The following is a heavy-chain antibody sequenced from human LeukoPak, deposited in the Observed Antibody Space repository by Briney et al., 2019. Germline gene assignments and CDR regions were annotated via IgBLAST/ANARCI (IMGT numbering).Heavy chain of an antibody. CDR3: AKDRTWGLDY. J-gene: IGHJ4*02. D-gene: IGHD7-27*01. Sequence: GGSLRLSCAAVGLAFNTYGISWVRQAPGKGLEWVSAISGSGGNTYYADSVKGRFTISRDNSKNTLYLQMNSLRAEDTALYYCAKDRTWGLDYWGQGTLVTVSS. V-gene: IGHV3-23*01. CDR1: GLAFNTYG. CDR2: ISGSGGNT.